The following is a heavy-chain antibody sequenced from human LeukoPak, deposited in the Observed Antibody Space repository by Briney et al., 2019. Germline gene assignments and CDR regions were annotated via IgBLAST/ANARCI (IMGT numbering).Heavy chain of an antibody. J-gene: IGHJ5*02. CDR1: GGSISSYY. V-gene: IGHV4-59*12. D-gene: IGHD6-13*01. CDR2: IYYSGST. CDR3: ARGIAAGGTGWFDR. Sequence: SEALSLTCTVSGGSISSYYWSWIRQPPGKELEWIGYIYYSGSTNYNPSLKSRVTISVDTSKNQFSLKLSSVTAAETAVYYCARGIAAGGTGWFDRWGQRTLVTVSS.